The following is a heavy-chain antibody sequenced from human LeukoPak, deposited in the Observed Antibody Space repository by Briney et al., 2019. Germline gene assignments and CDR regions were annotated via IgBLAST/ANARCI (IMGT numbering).Heavy chain of an antibody. D-gene: IGHD4-23*01. CDR3: AGPTDYGGNSDY. CDR1: GGSISSSSYY. V-gene: IGHV4-39*01. J-gene: IGHJ4*02. Sequence: SETLSLTCTVSGGSISSSSYYWGWIRQPPGKGLEWIGSIYYSGSTYYNPSLKSRVTISVDTSKNQFSLKLSSVTAADTAVYYCAGPTDYGGNSDYWGQGTLVTVSS. CDR2: IYYSGST.